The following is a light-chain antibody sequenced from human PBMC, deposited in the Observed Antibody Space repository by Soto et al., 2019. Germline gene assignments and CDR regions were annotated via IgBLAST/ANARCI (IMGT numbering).Light chain of an antibody. CDR1: SSDVGGYNY. V-gene: IGLV2-14*01. CDR2: DVN. CDR3: SSYTSSSTPYV. Sequence: QSALTQPASVSGSPGQSITISCTGTSSDVGGYNYVSWYQQYPGKAPKLMIYDVNNRPSGVSNRFSGSKSGDTASLTISGLQAEDEADYYCSSYTSSSTPYVFGTGTKVTVL. J-gene: IGLJ1*01.